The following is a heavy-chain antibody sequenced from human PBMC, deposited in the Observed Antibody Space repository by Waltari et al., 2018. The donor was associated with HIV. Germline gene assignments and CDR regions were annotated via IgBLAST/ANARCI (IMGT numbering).Heavy chain of an antibody. V-gene: IGHV3-30*01. D-gene: IGHD2-15*01. J-gene: IGHJ4*02. CDR3: ARGGFIVVVAASDY. CDR1: GFTFRSYA. CDR2: ISYDGSNK. Sequence: QVQLVESGGGVVQPGRSLRLSCAASGFTFRSYAMPWVRQAPGKGLEWVAVISYDGSNKYYADSVKGRFTISRDNSKNTLYLQMNSLRAEDTAVYYCARGGFIVVVAASDYWGQGTLVTVSS.